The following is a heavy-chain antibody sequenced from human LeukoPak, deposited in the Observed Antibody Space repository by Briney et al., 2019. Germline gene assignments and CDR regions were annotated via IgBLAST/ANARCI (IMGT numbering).Heavy chain of an antibody. CDR2: ISAYNGNS. CDR1: GYTFTSYG. Sequence: ASVKVSCKASGYTFTSYGISWVRQAPGQGLEWMGWISAYNGNSNYAQKLQGRVTMTTDTSTSTAYMELRSLRSDDTAVYYCARDPSNSSGWKTWFDPWGQGTLVTVSS. D-gene: IGHD6-19*01. V-gene: IGHV1-18*01. J-gene: IGHJ5*02. CDR3: ARDPSNSSGWKTWFDP.